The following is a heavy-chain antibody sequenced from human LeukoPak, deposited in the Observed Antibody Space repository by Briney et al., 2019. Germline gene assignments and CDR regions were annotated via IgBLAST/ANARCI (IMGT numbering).Heavy chain of an antibody. CDR1: GYTFSDYY. Sequence: ASVKVSCKTSGYTFSDYYMHWVRQAPGQGLEWMGRINPNSGGRHYAQKFQGRVTMTRDTSIITVYMELSSLTSDDTAFYYCARQASGAWYSDQGGQGPLATVSS. J-gene: IGHJ4*02. CDR2: INPNSGGR. CDR3: ARQASGAWYSDQ. D-gene: IGHD6-25*01. V-gene: IGHV1-2*06.